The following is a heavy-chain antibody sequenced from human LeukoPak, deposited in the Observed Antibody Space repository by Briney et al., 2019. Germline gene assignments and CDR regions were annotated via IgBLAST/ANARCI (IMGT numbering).Heavy chain of an antibody. Sequence: GASVKVSCKASGYTFTSYDINWVRQATGQGLEWMGWMNPNSGNTGYAQKFQGRVTITRNTSISTAYMELSSLRSEDTAVYCCARAHESSRYFYYYYYYMDVWGKGTTVTVSS. D-gene: IGHD1-1*01. CDR2: MNPNSGNT. V-gene: IGHV1-8*03. CDR3: ARAHESSRYFYYYYYYMDV. J-gene: IGHJ6*03. CDR1: GYTFTSYD.